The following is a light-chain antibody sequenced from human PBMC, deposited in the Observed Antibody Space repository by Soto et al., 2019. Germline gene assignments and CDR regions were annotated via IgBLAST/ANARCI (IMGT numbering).Light chain of an antibody. CDR3: HQYNNWPVT. CDR1: QSVSSN. CDR2: GAS. Sequence: EIVMTQSPATLSVSPGERATLSCRASQSVSSNLAWYQQKPGQAPRLLIYGASTRATGVPARFSGSGSGTEFTXXISSLQSEDFAVYFCHQYNNWPVTFGGGTKVEIK. J-gene: IGKJ4*01. V-gene: IGKV3-15*01.